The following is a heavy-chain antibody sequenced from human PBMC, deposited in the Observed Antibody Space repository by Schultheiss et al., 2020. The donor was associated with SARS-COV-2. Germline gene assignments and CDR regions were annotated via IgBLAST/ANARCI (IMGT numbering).Heavy chain of an antibody. J-gene: IGHJ4*02. CDR3: ASEYGDYGFDY. D-gene: IGHD4-17*01. V-gene: IGHV3-30*03. CDR2: ISYDGRNE. Sequence: GGSLRLSCAASVFTFSSSAMHWVRQAPGRGLEWVALISYDGRNEYYADSVKGRFTVSRDNSKNTLYLQMNSLRAEDTAVYYCASEYGDYGFDYWGQGTLVTVSS. CDR1: VFTFSSSA.